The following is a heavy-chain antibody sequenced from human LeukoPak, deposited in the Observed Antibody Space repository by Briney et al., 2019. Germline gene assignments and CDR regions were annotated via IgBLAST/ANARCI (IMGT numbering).Heavy chain of an antibody. CDR1: GYTLTELS. D-gene: IGHD3-22*01. V-gene: IGHV1-24*01. CDR3: GTMIGNPGAFGI. J-gene: IGHJ3*02. CDR2: FDPEDGET. Sequence: ASVKVSCKVSGYTLTELSMHWVRQAPGKGLEWMGGFDPEDGETIYAQKFQGRVTMTEDTSTDTAYMELSSLRSKDTAVYYCGTMIGNPGAFGIWGQGTMVTVSS.